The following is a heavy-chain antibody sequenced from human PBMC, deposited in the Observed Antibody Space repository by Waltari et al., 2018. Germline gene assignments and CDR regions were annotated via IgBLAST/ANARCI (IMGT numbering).Heavy chain of an antibody. D-gene: IGHD3-22*01. Sequence: QVQLQESGPGLVKPSETLSLTCTVSGGSISSYYWSWIRQPPGKGLEWIGYIYYSGSPNYNPSLKSRVTISVDTSKNQFSLKLSSVTAADTAVYYCARRVAYYDSSGYYSYYYYYMDVWGKGTTVTVSS. J-gene: IGHJ6*03. V-gene: IGHV4-59*01. CDR2: IYYSGSP. CDR3: ARRVAYYDSSGYYSYYYYYMDV. CDR1: GGSISSYY.